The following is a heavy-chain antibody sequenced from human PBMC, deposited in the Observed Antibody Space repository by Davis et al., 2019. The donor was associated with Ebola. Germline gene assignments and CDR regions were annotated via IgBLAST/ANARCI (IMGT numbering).Heavy chain of an antibody. V-gene: IGHV3-21*01. CDR1: GFTFSSYS. Sequence: PGGSLRLSCAASGFTFSSYSMNWVRQAPGKGLEWVSSISSSSSYIYYADSVKGRFTISRDNAKNSLYLQMNSLRAEDTAVYYCARDSLGYSSGWSLETGSFDYWGQGTLVTVSS. CDR3: ARDSLGYSSGWSLETGSFDY. D-gene: IGHD6-19*01. CDR2: ISSSSSYI. J-gene: IGHJ4*02.